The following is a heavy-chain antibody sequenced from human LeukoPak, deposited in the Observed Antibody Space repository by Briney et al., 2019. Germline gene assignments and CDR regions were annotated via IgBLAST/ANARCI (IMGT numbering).Heavy chain of an antibody. D-gene: IGHD3-3*01. Sequence: PGGSLRLSCAASGFTFSSYAMSWVRQAPGKGLEWVSAISGSGGSTYYADSVKGRFTVSRDNSKNTLYLQMNSLRAEDTAVYYCAKDRTPSITIFGVVLDYWGQGTLVTVSS. J-gene: IGHJ4*02. CDR2: ISGSGGST. CDR3: AKDRTPSITIFGVVLDY. V-gene: IGHV3-23*01. CDR1: GFTFSSYA.